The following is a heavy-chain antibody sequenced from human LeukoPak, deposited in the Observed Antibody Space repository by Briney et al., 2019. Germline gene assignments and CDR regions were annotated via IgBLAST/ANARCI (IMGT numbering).Heavy chain of an antibody. Sequence: GASVKVSCKVSGCTLTELSMHWVRQAPGKGLEWMGGFDPEDGATIYAQKFQGRVTMTEDTSTDTAYMELSSLRSEDTAVYYCAAVVLYSGYYFDYWGQGTLVTVSS. CDR1: GCTLTELS. CDR2: FDPEDGAT. V-gene: IGHV1-24*01. CDR3: AAVVLYSGYYFDY. D-gene: IGHD5-12*01. J-gene: IGHJ4*02.